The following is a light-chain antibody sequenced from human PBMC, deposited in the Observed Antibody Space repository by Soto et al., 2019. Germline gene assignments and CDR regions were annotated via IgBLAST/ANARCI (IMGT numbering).Light chain of an antibody. CDR1: QSITNR. J-gene: IGKJ1*01. CDR3: QHYGGMWA. V-gene: IGKV1-5*01. CDR2: DAS. Sequence: DIQMTQSPSTLSASVGDRVTITCRASQSITNRLAWYQQKPGQAPRVVIYDASSLESGVPSRFSGSGFGTEFILTINSLQPDDLATYCCQHYGGMWAFGQGTKVEVK.